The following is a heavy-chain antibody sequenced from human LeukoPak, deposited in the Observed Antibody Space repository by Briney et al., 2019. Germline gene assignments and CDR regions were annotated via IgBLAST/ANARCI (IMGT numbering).Heavy chain of an antibody. CDR2: ISGSGDNT. CDR3: AKGVITFGGAPFDY. J-gene: IGHJ4*02. V-gene: IGHV3-23*01. CDR1: RFIFTSYA. D-gene: IGHD3-16*01. Sequence: GGSLILSCAASRFIFTSYAMGWVRQAPGKGLEWVSAISGSGDNTYYADSVKGRFTISRDNSKNTLYLQMNSLRAEDTAVYYCAKGVITFGGAPFDYWGQGTPVTVSS.